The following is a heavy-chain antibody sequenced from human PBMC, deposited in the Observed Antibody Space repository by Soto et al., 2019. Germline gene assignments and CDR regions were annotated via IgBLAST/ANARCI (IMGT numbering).Heavy chain of an antibody. CDR1: GYTFTTYG. CDR3: ARIPEGYDFWSGYSHRRYYYYMDV. CDR2: ISAYNGNT. D-gene: IGHD3-3*01. J-gene: IGHJ6*03. V-gene: IGHV1-18*01. Sequence: ASVKVSCKASGYTFTTYGISCVRQAPGQGLKWMEWISAYNGNTNYAQKLQGRVTMTTDTSTSTAYMELRSLRSDDTAVYYCARIPEGYDFWSGYSHRRYYYYMDVWGKGTTVTVS.